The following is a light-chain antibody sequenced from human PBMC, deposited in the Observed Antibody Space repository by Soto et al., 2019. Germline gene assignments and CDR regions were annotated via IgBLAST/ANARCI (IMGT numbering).Light chain of an antibody. CDR1: SSNIGAGYD. J-gene: IGLJ2*01. CDR3: QSYDSSLSGPVV. V-gene: IGLV1-40*01. CDR2: GNS. Sequence: QSVLTQPPSVSGAPGQRVXISCTGSSSNIGAGYDVHWYQQLPGTAPKLLIYGNSNRPSGVPDRFSGSKSGTSASLAITGLQAEDEADYYCQSYDSSLSGPVVFGGGTKLTVL.